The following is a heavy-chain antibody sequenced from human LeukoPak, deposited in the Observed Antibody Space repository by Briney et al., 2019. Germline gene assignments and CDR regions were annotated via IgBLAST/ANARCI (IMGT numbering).Heavy chain of an antibody. J-gene: IGHJ4*02. CDR2: ISSSSSYT. Sequence: GGSLRLSCAASGFTFSDYYMSWIRLAPGKGLEWVSYISSSSSYTNYADSVKGRFTISRDNAKNSLYLQMNSLRAEDTAVYYCATHSSGYYSSYYFDYWGQGTLVTVSS. V-gene: IGHV3-11*03. CDR1: GFTFSDYY. CDR3: ATHSSGYYSSYYFDY. D-gene: IGHD3-22*01.